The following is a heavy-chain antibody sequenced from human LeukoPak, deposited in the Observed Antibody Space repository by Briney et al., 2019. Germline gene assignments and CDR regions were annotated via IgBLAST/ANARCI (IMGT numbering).Heavy chain of an antibody. Sequence: GGSLSLSCVVSGFTVRSNYMSWVRQAPGKGLECVSIIYSDGTTYYADSVKGRFTISRDNSENTLYLQMNSLRAEDTAMYYCTRDQYSSFHFGYWGQGTLVTVSS. D-gene: IGHD3-22*01. CDR2: IYSDGTT. V-gene: IGHV3-53*01. CDR3: TRDQYSSFHFGY. CDR1: GFTVRSNY. J-gene: IGHJ4*02.